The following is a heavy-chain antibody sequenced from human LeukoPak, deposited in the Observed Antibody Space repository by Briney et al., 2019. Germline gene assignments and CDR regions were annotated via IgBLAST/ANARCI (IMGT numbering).Heavy chain of an antibody. V-gene: IGHV3-23*01. CDR1: GFTFNNYG. J-gene: IGHJ4*02. CDR3: AKEWLGSSGWSSNFDY. Sequence: PGGSLRLSCAASGFTFNNYGMSWVRQAPGKGLEWVSAISGSDGSTYYADSVKGRLTISRDNSKNTLYLQMNSLRAEDTAVYYCAKEWLGSSGWSSNFDYWGQGTLVTVSS. D-gene: IGHD6-19*01. CDR2: ISGSDGST.